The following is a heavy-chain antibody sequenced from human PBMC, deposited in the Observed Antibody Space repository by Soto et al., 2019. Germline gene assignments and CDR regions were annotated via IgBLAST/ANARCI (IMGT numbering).Heavy chain of an antibody. CDR2: IIPLFGTT. Sequence: QVQLVQSGAEVKKPGSSVKVSCRASGGTFSKFVVSWVRQAPGQGLEWMGGIIPLFGTTNYAQKFQGRVTLTADKSTTTAYMELSSLRSDDTAVYYCASREGVAGPATYISPGYYFDCWGQGTLVTVSS. J-gene: IGHJ4*02. CDR3: ASREGVAGPATYISPGYYFDC. D-gene: IGHD2-15*01. V-gene: IGHV1-69*06. CDR1: GGTFSKFV.